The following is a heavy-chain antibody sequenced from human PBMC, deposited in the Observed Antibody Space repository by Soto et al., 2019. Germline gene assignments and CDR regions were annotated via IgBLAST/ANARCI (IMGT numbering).Heavy chain of an antibody. D-gene: IGHD2-21*02. J-gene: IGHJ4*02. CDR1: GFTFQNYV. V-gene: IGHV3-64D*06. Sequence: PXGSLRLSFSASGFTFQNYVIHWVRQAPGKGLEYVSAIGAKGDATYADSVKGRFSISRDNSKNSLFLQMTNVTFEDTATYFCVKVDWYSVDCWGQRALVTVSS. CDR2: IGAKGDAT. CDR3: VKVDWYSVDC.